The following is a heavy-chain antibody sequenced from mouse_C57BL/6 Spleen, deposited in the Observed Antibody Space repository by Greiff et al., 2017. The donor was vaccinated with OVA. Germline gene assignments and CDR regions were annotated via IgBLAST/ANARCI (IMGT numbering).Heavy chain of an antibody. CDR1: GYTFTSYW. V-gene: IGHV1-52*01. CDR3: ARKGTGARGEAWLAY. Sequence: VQLQQPGAELVRPGSSVKLSCTASGYTFTSYWMHWVKQRPIQGLEWIGNIDPSDSETHYNQKFKDKATLTVDKSSSTAYMQLSSLTSEDSAVYYCARKGTGARGEAWLAYWGQGTLVTVSA. CDR2: IDPSDSET. J-gene: IGHJ3*01. D-gene: IGHD4-1*01.